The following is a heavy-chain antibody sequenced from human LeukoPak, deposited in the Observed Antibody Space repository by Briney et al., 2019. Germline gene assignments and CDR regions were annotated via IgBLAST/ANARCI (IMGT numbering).Heavy chain of an antibody. V-gene: IGHV3-23*01. CDR3: ASGRGIAATTALDY. CDR1: GFTFSSYA. J-gene: IGHJ4*02. Sequence: GGSLGLSCAASGFTFSSYAMSWVRQAPGKGLEWVSAISGSGGTTYYADSVKGRFTTSRDDSRNTLYLQMNSLRAEDTAVYYCASGRGIAATTALDYWGQGTLVTVSS. D-gene: IGHD6-13*01. CDR2: ISGSGGTT.